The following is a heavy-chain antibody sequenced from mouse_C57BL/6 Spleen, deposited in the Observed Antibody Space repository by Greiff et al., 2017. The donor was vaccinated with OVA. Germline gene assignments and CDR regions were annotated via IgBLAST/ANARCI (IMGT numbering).Heavy chain of an antibody. CDR2: SRNKANDYTT. J-gene: IGHJ4*01. Sequence: EVKLVDSGGGLVQSGRSLRLSCATSGFTFSDFYMEWVRQAPGKGLEWIAASRNKANDYTTEYSASVKGRFIVSRDTSQSILYLQMNALRAEDTAIYYCARDEAKAMDYWGQGTSVTVSS. CDR1: GFTFSDFY. D-gene: IGHD1-1*01. CDR3: ARDEAKAMDY. V-gene: IGHV7-1*01.